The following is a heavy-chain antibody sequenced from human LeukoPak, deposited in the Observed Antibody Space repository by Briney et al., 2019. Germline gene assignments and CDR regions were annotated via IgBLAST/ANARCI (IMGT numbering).Heavy chain of an antibody. CDR3: ARELGYCSSTSCQLGVYYFDY. CDR1: GYTCSSYC. D-gene: IGHD2-2*01. J-gene: IGHJ4*02. V-gene: IGHV1-2*02. CDR2: INPNSGGT. Sequence: ASVKVSFNASGYTCSSYCMHWVRHAPRQGLEWMGWINPNSGGTNYAHKFQGRVTITRDTSISTAYMELSRLRSDDTAVYYCARELGYCSSTSCQLGVYYFDYWGQGTLVTVSS.